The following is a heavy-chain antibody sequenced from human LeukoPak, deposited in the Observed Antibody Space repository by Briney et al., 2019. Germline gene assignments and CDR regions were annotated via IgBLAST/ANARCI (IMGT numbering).Heavy chain of an antibody. V-gene: IGHV4-34*01. CDR2: INHSGST. Sequence: SGTLSLTCAVYGGSFSGYYWSWIRQPPGKGLEWIGEINHSGSTNYNPSLKSRVTISVDTSKNQFSLKLSSVTAADTAVYYCAGSDFWSGYAPPYYYYGMDVWGQGTTVTVSS. D-gene: IGHD3-3*01. CDR1: GGSFSGYY. CDR3: AGSDFWSGYAPPYYYYGMDV. J-gene: IGHJ6*02.